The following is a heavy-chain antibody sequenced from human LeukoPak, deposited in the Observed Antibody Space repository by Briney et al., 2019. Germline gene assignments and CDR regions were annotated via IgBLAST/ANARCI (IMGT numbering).Heavy chain of an antibody. D-gene: IGHD1-14*01. CDR2: INPNSGGT. V-gene: IGHV1-2*02. CDR1: GYTFTGYY. Sequence: GAPVKVSCKASGYTFTGYYMHWGRQAPGQGLEWMGWINPNSGGTNYAQKFQGRVTMTRDTSISTAYMELSRLRSDDTAVYYCARDTGSKDWFDPWGQGTLVTVSS. J-gene: IGHJ5*02. CDR3: ARDTGSKDWFDP.